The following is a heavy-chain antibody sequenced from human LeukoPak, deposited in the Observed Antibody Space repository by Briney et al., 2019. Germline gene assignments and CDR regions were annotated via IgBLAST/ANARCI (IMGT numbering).Heavy chain of an antibody. V-gene: IGHV3-48*03. D-gene: IGHD3-10*01. CDR3: ARGWHMVRGVSHFFDY. J-gene: IGHJ4*02. Sequence: GGSLRLSCAAPGFSFSSYEMHWVRQAPGKGLEWVSFISYTGTTIYSADSVKGRFTISRDNAKNSLYLQMNSLRVEDTALYYCARGWHMVRGVSHFFDYWGQGTLVTVSS. CDR1: GFSFSSYE. CDR2: ISYTGTTI.